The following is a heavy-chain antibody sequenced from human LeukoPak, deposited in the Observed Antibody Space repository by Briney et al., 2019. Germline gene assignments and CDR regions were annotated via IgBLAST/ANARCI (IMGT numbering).Heavy chain of an antibody. D-gene: IGHD1-26*01. CDR3: AKEGEEEFDY. V-gene: IGHV3-30*18. J-gene: IGHJ4*02. CDR1: GFTFSSYG. CDR2: ISYDGSNK. Sequence: GRSLRLSCAASGFTFSSYGMHWVRQAPGKGLEWVAVISYDGSNKYYADSVKGRFTISRDNSKNTLYLQMNSLRAEDTAVYYCAKEGEEEFDYWGQGTLVTVSS.